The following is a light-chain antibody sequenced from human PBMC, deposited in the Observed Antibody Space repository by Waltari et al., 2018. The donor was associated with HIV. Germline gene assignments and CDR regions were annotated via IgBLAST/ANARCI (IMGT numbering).Light chain of an antibody. CDR1: QGVGTK. J-gene: IGKJ5*01. V-gene: IGKV3-15*01. CDR2: GAS. Sequence: EIVMTQSPATLSVSPGESATLSCRASQGVGTKLAWYQQKPGQAPRLLIYGASIRATGIPARFSGSGSGMEFTLTISSLQSEDFAVYYCQQNSYWLPITFGQGTRLEI. CDR3: QQNSYWLPIT.